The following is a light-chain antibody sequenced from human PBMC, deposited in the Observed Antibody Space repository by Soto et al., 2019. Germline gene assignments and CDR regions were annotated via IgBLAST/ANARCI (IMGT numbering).Light chain of an antibody. V-gene: IGLV2-14*01. CDR1: RDDIGAYDY. Sequence: ALTQPACVSGSPGQSITISCAGTRDDIGAYDYVSWYQQHPGNAPKLLVYEVTNRPSGVSDRFSGSKSGNTASLTISGLQAEDEADYYCNSYTNSSAVVFGGGTKVTVL. J-gene: IGLJ2*01. CDR3: NSYTNSSAVV. CDR2: EVT.